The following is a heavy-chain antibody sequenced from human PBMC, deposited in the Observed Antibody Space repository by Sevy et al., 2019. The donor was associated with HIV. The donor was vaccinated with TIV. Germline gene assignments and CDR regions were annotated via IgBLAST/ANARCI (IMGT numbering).Heavy chain of an antibody. Sequence: GESLKISCAASGFSFSDHYMGWVRQAPGKGLEWLGFARNKANGHTTEYAASVRGRFLISRDDSRNSLYLQMNTLKTDDTAMYYCVRTGGGSYRPIDYWGQGTQVTVSS. D-gene: IGHD1-26*01. CDR2: ARNKANGHTT. CDR1: GFSFSDHY. J-gene: IGHJ4*02. CDR3: VRTGGGSYRPIDY. V-gene: IGHV3-72*01.